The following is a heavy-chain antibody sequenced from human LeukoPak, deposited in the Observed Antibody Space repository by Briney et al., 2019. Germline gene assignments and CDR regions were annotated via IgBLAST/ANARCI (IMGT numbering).Heavy chain of an antibody. Sequence: ASVKVSCKASGYPFTNYYMHWVRQAPGQGLEWMGIINPSGGSTSYAQKVRGRVTMTRDTSTSTVYMEPSSLRSEDTAMYYCARGESARRDIAVAGVSDYWGQGTLVTVSS. CDR3: ARGESARRDIAVAGVSDY. CDR1: GYPFTNYY. D-gene: IGHD6-19*01. CDR2: INPSGGST. V-gene: IGHV1-46*01. J-gene: IGHJ4*02.